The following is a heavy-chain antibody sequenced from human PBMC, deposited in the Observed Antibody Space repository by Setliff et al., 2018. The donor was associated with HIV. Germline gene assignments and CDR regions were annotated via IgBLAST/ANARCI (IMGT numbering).Heavy chain of an antibody. J-gene: IGHJ4*02. CDR1: GFIFKNYD. D-gene: IGHD3-22*01. CDR2: ISISGFTI. CDR3: AKELAASGLGYFDS. Sequence: GGSLRLSCAASGFIFKNYDMNWVRQAPGKGLEWVSFISISGFTIHYGDSVKGRFTISRDNSKNTVYLQMNSLRAEDTAEYYCAKELAASGLGYFDSWGRGILVTVSS. V-gene: IGHV3-48*03.